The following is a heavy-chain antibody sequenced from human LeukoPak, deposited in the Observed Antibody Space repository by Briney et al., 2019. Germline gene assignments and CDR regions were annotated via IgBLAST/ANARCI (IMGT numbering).Heavy chain of an antibody. V-gene: IGHV3-33*01. CDR3: ARDAQRGFDYSNSLEY. CDR1: GFIFGHYG. D-gene: IGHD4-11*01. Sequence: GRSLRLSCAASGFIFGHYGMHWVRQAPGKGLEWVAVIWSDGSNRFYAGSVKGRFTISRDNSQDTVFLQMNSLRVEDTAMYYCARDAQRGFDYSNSLEYWGHGTLVTVSS. CDR2: IWSDGSNR. J-gene: IGHJ4*01.